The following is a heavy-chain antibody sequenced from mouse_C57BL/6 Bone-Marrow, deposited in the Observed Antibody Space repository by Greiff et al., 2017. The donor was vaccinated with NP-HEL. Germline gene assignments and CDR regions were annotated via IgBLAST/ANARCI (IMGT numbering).Heavy chain of an antibody. V-gene: IGHV14-4*01. CDR2: IDPENGDT. CDR1: GFNIKDDY. CDR3: TTVITTVVAPFAY. D-gene: IGHD1-1*01. J-gene: IGHJ3*01. Sequence: VHVKQSGAELVRPGASVKLSCTASGFNIKDDYMHWVKQRPEQGLEWIGWIDPENGDTEYASKFQGKATITADTSSNTAYLQLSSLTSEDTAVYYCTTVITTVVAPFAYWGQGTLVTVSA.